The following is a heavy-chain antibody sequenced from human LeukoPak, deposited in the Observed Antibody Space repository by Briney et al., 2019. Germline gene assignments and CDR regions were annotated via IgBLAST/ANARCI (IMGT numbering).Heavy chain of an antibody. D-gene: IGHD2-21*02. Sequence: GGSLRLSCAASGFTFSTYWMSWVRQAPGKGLEWVANIKEDGSQKYHVDSVKGRFTISRDNSKNTLYLQMKSLRAEDTAVYYCARTDETAPAEDFQHWGQGTLVTVSS. J-gene: IGHJ1*01. CDR2: IKEDGSQK. CDR3: ARTDETAPAEDFQH. CDR1: GFTFSTYW. V-gene: IGHV3-7*05.